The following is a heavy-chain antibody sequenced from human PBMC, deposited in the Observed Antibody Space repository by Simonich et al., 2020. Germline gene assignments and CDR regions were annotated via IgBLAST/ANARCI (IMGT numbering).Heavy chain of an antibody. V-gene: IGHV3-11*01. CDR2: ISSIVSTI. D-gene: IGHD7-27*01. CDR1: GFTFSDYY. Sequence: QVQLVESGGGLVKPGGSLRLSCAASGFTFSDYYMSWIRQAQGKGREWVAYISSIVSTIYYADSVKGRFTISRDNAKNSLYLQMNSLRAEDTAVYYCARALTGEHDAFDIWGQGTMVTVSS. J-gene: IGHJ3*02. CDR3: ARALTGEHDAFDI.